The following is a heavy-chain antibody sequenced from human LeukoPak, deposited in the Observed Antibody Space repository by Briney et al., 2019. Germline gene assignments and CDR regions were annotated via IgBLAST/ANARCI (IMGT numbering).Heavy chain of an antibody. Sequence: ASVKVSCKVSGYTLTELSMHWVRQAPGKGLEWMGGFDPEDGETIYAQKFQGRVTMTEDTSTDTAYMELSSLRSEDTAVYYCAILPPEYYYDSSGYHNFDYWGQGTLVTVSS. D-gene: IGHD3-22*01. J-gene: IGHJ4*02. V-gene: IGHV1-24*01. CDR3: AILPPEYYYDSSGYHNFDY. CDR1: GYTLTELS. CDR2: FDPEDGET.